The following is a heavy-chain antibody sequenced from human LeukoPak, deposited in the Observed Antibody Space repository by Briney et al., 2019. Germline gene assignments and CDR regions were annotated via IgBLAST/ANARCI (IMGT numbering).Heavy chain of an antibody. V-gene: IGHV4-31*03. CDR2: IYYSGST. J-gene: IGHJ4*02. CDR1: GGSISSSNYY. CDR3: ARTYGSYFRSFDY. Sequence: PSETLSLTCTVSGGSISSSNYYWGWIRQPPGKGLEWIGYIYYSGSTYYNPSLKSRVTISVDTSKNQFSLKLSSVTAADTAVYYCARTYGSYFRSFDYWGQGTLVTVSS. D-gene: IGHD1-26*01.